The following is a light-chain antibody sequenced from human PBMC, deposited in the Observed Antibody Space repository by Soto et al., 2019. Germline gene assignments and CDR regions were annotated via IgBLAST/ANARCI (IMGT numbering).Light chain of an antibody. Sequence: EIVLTQSPGTLSLSPGERATLSCTARQTLTNTFIAWYQQKPGQAPRLLIYDTSSRATGIPDRFSGSGSGTDFTLTISRLEPEDFAVFFCQQYGTSEIIFGQGTRLEIK. CDR2: DTS. CDR3: QQYGTSEII. J-gene: IGKJ5*01. CDR1: QTLTNTF. V-gene: IGKV3-20*01.